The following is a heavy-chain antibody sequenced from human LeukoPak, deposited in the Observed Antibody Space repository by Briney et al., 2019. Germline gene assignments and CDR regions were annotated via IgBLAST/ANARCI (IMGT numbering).Heavy chain of an antibody. CDR1: GFTFSSYA. J-gene: IGHJ4*02. Sequence: GGSLRLSCAASGFTFSSYAMSWVRQAPGKGLEWVSAISGSGGSTYYADSVKGRFTISRDNSKNTLYLQMNSLRAEDTAVYYCATSDFWSPRRYFDYWGQGTLVTVSS. CDR2: ISGSGGST. D-gene: IGHD3-3*01. V-gene: IGHV3-23*01. CDR3: ATSDFWSPRRYFDY.